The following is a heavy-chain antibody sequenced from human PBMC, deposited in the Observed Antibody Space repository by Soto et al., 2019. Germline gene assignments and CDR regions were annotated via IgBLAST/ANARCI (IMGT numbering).Heavy chain of an antibody. Sequence: GGSLRLSCETSGFIFKMYWMHWVRQVPGQGPQWVARITDDGSTTYYASSVEGRTTISRDNAKHALYPQITSLTPDDTAVYYCPRGTRPASIGTGAFWGKGTLVTVSS. J-gene: IGHJ4*02. D-gene: IGHD3-10*01. CDR1: GFIFKMYW. CDR3: PRGTRPASIGTGAF. V-gene: IGHV3-74*01. CDR2: ITDDGSTT.